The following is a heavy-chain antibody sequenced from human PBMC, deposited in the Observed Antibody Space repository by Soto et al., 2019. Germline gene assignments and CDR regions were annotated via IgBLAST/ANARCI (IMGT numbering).Heavy chain of an antibody. D-gene: IGHD3-22*01. CDR3: ACYDSSGEISWFDP. CDR2: IIPIFGTA. CDR1: GGTFSSYA. J-gene: IGHJ5*02. V-gene: IGHV1-69*01. Sequence: QVQLVQSGAEVKKPGSSVKVSCKASGGTFSSYAISWVQQAPGQGLEWMGGIIPIFGTANYAQKFQGRVTITADESTSTAYMELSSLRSEDTAVYYCACYDSSGEISWFDPWGQGTLVTVSS.